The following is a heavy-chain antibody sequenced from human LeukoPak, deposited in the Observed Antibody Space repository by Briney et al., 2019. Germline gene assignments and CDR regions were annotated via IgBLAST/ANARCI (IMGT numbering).Heavy chain of an antibody. J-gene: IGHJ3*02. D-gene: IGHD4-17*01. V-gene: IGHV1-18*01. CDR1: GYTFTSYG. Sequence: GASVKVSCKASGYTFTSYGISWVRQAPGQGLEWMGWISTYNGNTNFARKLQGRVTMTTDTSTSTAYMDLRSLRSDDTAVYYCAREPYGDAFDIWGQGTMVTVSS. CDR2: ISTYNGNT. CDR3: AREPYGDAFDI.